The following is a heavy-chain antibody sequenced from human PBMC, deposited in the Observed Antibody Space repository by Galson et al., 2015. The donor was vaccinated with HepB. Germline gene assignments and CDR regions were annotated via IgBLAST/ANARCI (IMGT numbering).Heavy chain of an antibody. V-gene: IGHV3-23*01. J-gene: IGHJ4*02. CDR1: GFTFSSYA. CDR2: ISGSGGST. Sequence: SLRLSCAASGFTFSSYAMSWVRQAPGKGLEWVSVISGSGGSTYYADSVKGRFTISRDNSKNTLYLQMNSLRAEDTAVYYCAKDQGDYGDYNGFDYWGQGTLVTVSS. CDR3: AKDQGDYGDYNGFDY. D-gene: IGHD4-17*01.